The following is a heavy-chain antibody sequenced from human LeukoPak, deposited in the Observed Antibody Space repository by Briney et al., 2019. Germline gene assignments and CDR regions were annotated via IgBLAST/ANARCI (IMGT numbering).Heavy chain of an antibody. CDR1: GFTFSSHW. CDR2: IKKDGSEK. J-gene: IGHJ4*02. V-gene: IGHV3-7*01. CDR3: AGDLSGIAGYTYGRGIDY. Sequence: GSLRLPCAASGFTFSSHWMSWVRQAPGKGLEWVANIKKDGSEKYYVDAVKGRFTISRDNAKTSLYLQMNSLRAEDTAVYYCAGDLSGIAGYTYGRGIDYWGQGTLATVSS. D-gene: IGHD5-18*01.